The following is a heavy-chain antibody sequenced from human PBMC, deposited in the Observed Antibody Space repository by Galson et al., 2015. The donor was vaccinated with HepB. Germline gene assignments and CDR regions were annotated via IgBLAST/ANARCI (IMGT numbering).Heavy chain of an antibody. CDR3: ARDPGTSFRGVYWYFDL. D-gene: IGHD3-16*01. V-gene: IGHV3-11*01. Sequence: SLRLSCALSGLSFSDYYMAWIRQAPGKGLEWVSHISSSSTAIDYADSVKGRFSVSRDNAKNTVYLQMDHLRPEDTAVYYCARDPGTSFRGVYWYFDLWGRGTLVTVSS. CDR1: GLSFSDYY. J-gene: IGHJ2*01. CDR2: ISSSSTAI.